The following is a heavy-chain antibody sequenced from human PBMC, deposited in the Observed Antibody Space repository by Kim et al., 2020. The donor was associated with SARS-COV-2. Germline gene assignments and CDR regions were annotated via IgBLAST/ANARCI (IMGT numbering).Heavy chain of an antibody. CDR3: ARDRGAGTPSDLVAFDI. V-gene: IGHV3-66*01. Sequence: GGSLRLSCAASGFTVSSNYMSWVRQAPGKGLEWVSVIYSGGSTYYADSVKGRFTISRDNSKNTLYLQMNSLRAEDTAVYYCARDRGAGTPSDLVAFDIWGQGTMVTVSS. CDR1: GFTVSSNY. J-gene: IGHJ3*02. D-gene: IGHD1-1*01. CDR2: IYSGGST.